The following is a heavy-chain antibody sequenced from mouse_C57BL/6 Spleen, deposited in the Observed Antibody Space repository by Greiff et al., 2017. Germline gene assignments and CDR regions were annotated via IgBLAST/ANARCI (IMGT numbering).Heavy chain of an antibody. V-gene: IGHV5-17*01. Sequence: EVKLMESGGGLVKPGGSLKLSCAASGFTFSDYGMHWVRQAPEKGLEWVAYISSGSSTIYYADTVKGRFTISRDNAKNTLFLQMTSLRSEDTAMYYCARGEDYYGSSHFAYWGQGTLVTVSA. D-gene: IGHD1-1*01. CDR1: GFTFSDYG. CDR3: ARGEDYYGSSHFAY. CDR2: ISSGSSTI. J-gene: IGHJ3*01.